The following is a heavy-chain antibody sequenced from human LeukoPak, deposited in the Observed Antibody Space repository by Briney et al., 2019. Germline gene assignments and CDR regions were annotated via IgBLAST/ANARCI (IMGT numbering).Heavy chain of an antibody. J-gene: IGHJ4*02. Sequence: GGSLRLSCAASGFTFSSYAMSWVRQAPGKGLEWVSTISGSGGSTYYTDSVKGRFTISRDNSKNTLYLQMNSLRAEDTAVYYCAKGATSIITIFDYWGQGTLVTVSS. D-gene: IGHD3-3*01. CDR1: GFTFSSYA. CDR2: ISGSGGST. V-gene: IGHV3-23*01. CDR3: AKGATSIITIFDY.